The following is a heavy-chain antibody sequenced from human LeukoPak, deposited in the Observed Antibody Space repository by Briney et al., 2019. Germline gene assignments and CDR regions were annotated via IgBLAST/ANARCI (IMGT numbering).Heavy chain of an antibody. J-gene: IGHJ2*01. V-gene: IGHV1-8*02. CDR1: GGTFSSYA. D-gene: IGHD2/OR15-2a*01. CDR2: MNPNSGNT. Sequence: ASVKVSCKASGGTFSSYAINWVRQATGQGLEWMGWMNPNSGNTGYAQKFQGRVTMTRNTSISTAYMELSSLRSEDTAVYYCARTPQVIRRRGYFDLWGRGTLVTVSS. CDR3: ARTPQVIRRRGYFDL.